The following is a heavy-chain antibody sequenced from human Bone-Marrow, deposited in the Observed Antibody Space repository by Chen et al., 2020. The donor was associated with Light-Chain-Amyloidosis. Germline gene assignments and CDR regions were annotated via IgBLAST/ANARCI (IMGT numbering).Heavy chain of an antibody. CDR3: ASYNGGAALNI. D-gene: IGHD3-16*01. CDR1: GFTFDNFG. J-gene: IGHJ3*02. Sequence: EVQLVESGGGVARPGGSLRLSCAASGFTFDNFGMNWVRQGLGKGLEWVSGISWNGGRTGYSESVKGRFTISRDNAKNSLYLQMNRLRPEDTALYYCASYNGGAALNIWGQGTMVTVSS. CDR2: ISWNGGRT. V-gene: IGHV3-20*04.